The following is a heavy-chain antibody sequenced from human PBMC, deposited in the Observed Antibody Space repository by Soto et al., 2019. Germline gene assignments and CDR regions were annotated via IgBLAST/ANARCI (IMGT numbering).Heavy chain of an antibody. CDR3: ACLQVPGSFDY. D-gene: IGHD6-19*01. CDR2: IYYSEHT. J-gene: IGHJ4*02. CDR1: GGSFRSSNYC. V-gene: IGHV4-39*01. Sequence: SETLSLTCTVSGGSFRSSNYCWTWVHEPAGNGVDRNTNIYYSEHTHFRPVLRRRLTVSVDTSQNQISLNLSSLAVEDWAIYYCACLQVPGSFDYWGQGTPVTVSS.